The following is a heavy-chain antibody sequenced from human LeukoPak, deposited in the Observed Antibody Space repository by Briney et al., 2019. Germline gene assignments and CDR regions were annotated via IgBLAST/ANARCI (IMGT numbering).Heavy chain of an antibody. CDR1: GITFSSYA. J-gene: IGHJ4*02. V-gene: IGHV3-23*01. Sequence: GASLRLSCAASGITFSSYAMSWVRQAAGEGLEWASAISGSGGSTYYADYVKGRFTIFRDNSENTLYLQMNSLRAEDTAVYYCAKGVYGSGSYYIPAFFDYWGQGTLVTVSS. CDR3: AKGVYGSGSYYIPAFFDY. D-gene: IGHD3-10*01. CDR2: ISGSGGST.